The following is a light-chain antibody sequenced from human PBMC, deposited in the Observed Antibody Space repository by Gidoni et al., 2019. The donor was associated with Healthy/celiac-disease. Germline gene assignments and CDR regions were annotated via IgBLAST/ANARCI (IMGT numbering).Light chain of an antibody. J-gene: IGKJ3*01. CDR1: QSVSSY. V-gene: IGKV3-11*01. Sequence: EIVLTQSPATLSLSPGERATLSCRASQSVSSYLAWYQQKPGQAPRLLIYDASNRATGIPARFSGSGSGTDFTLTISSLEPDDFAVYYCPQRSNWPPFTFGPGTRVDIK. CDR3: PQRSNWPPFT. CDR2: DAS.